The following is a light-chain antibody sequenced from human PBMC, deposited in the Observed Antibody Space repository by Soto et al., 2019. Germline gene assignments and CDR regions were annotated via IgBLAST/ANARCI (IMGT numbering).Light chain of an antibody. CDR1: QSISSY. CDR3: LQRER. J-gene: IGKJ1*01. Sequence: EIEVTQSPSSLSGSVGDRVTITCRASQSISSYLNWYQQKPGKAPKLLIYAASSLQSGVPSRFSGSGSGTDFTLTISSLQPEEFATYSCLQRERFGQGAKVDI. CDR2: AAS. V-gene: IGKV1-39*01.